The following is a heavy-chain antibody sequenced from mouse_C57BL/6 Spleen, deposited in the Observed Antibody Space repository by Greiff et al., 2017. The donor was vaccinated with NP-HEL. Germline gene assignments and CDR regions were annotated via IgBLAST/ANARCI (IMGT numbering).Heavy chain of an antibody. J-gene: IGHJ2*01. CDR3: AREVGTDY. V-gene: IGHV1-26*01. D-gene: IGHD1-1*02. CDR1: GYTFTDYY. CDR2: INPNNGGT. Sequence: EVQLQQSGPELVKPGASVKISCKASGYTFTDYYMNWVKQSHGKSLEWIGDINPNNGGTSYNQKFKGKATLTVDKSSSTAYMELRSLTSEDSAVYYCAREVGTDYWGQGTTLTVSS.